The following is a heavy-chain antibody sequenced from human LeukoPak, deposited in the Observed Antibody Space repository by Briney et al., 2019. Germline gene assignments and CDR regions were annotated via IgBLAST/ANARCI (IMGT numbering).Heavy chain of an antibody. Sequence: PSETLSLTCTVSGGSISSYYWSWIRQPPGKGLEWIGYIYYSGSTNYNPSLKSRVTISVDTSKNQFSLKLSSVTAADTAVYYCVRHGDGYNYDAFDIWGQGTMVTVSS. CDR2: IYYSGST. J-gene: IGHJ3*02. V-gene: IGHV4-59*08. CDR3: VRHGDGYNYDAFDI. D-gene: IGHD5-24*01. CDR1: GGSISSYY.